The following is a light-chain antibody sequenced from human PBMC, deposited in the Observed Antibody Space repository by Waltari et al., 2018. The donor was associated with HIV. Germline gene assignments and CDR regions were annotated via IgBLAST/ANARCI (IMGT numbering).Light chain of an antibody. CDR3: QQYNNWPSWT. V-gene: IGKV3-15*01. Sequence: EIVMTQSPATLSVSPGERATLPCRVSQSVSSNLAWYQQNPGQAPRHLIYGAATRATGIPARFSGSGSGTEFTLTISSLQSEDFAVYYCQQYNNWPSWTFGQGTKVEIK. CDR2: GAA. J-gene: IGKJ1*01. CDR1: QSVSSN.